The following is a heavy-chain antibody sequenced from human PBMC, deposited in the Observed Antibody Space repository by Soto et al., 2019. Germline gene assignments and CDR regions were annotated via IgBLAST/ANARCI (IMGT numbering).Heavy chain of an antibody. D-gene: IGHD6-19*01. V-gene: IGHV3-30-3*02. CDR3: AKSGIAVAGTFEWFDP. CDR1: GFSFSSYA. J-gene: IGHJ5*02. CDR2: ITYDGSNK. Sequence: GALRLSCAASGFSFSSYAMHWVRQAPGKGLEWVAVITYDGSNKYYADSVKGRFTISRDNFKNTLYLQMNSLRVEDTAVYYCAKSGIAVAGTFEWFDPWGQGTLVTVSS.